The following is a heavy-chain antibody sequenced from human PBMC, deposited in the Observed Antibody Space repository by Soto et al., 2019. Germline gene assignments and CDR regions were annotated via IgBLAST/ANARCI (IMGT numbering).Heavy chain of an antibody. CDR1: GFTFSSYG. CDR2: IWYDGSNK. CDR3: ARDRVLLWSGFDY. Sequence: GGSLRLSCAASGFTFSSYGMHWVRQAPGKGLEWVAVIWYDGSNKYYADSVKGRFTISRDNSKNTLYLQMNSLRAEDTAVYYCARDRVLLWSGFDYWGQGTLVTAPQ. D-gene: IGHD3-10*01. V-gene: IGHV3-33*01. J-gene: IGHJ4*02.